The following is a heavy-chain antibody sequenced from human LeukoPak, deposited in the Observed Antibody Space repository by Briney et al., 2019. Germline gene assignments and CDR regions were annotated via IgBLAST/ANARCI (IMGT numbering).Heavy chain of an antibody. D-gene: IGHD6-13*01. CDR3: AREVDSSSWYGDYYHYHMDV. V-gene: IGHV4-34*01. CDR1: GGSFSGYY. J-gene: IGHJ6*03. Sequence: SETLSLTCAVYGGSFSGYYWPWIRQPPGKGLEWIGEINHSGSTSYNPSLKSRVTISVDTSKNQFSLKLRSVTAADTAVYYCAREVDSSSWYGDYYHYHMDVWGKGTTVTVSS. CDR2: INHSGST.